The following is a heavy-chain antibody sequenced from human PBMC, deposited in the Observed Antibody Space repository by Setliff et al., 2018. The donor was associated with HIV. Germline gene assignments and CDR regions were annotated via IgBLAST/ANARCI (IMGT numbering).Heavy chain of an antibody. CDR3: ARVLMYYDFWSGYLEDWFDP. D-gene: IGHD3-3*01. CDR1: GGSVSSGGYY. Sequence: SETLSLTCTVSGGSVSSGGYYWSWIRQPPGKGLEWIGGINHSGNTNYNPSLKSRLTISVDTSKNQFSLKLNSVTAADTAVYYCARVLMYYDFWSGYLEDWFDPWGQGTLVTVSS. V-gene: IGHV4-39*07. CDR2: INHSGNT. J-gene: IGHJ5*02.